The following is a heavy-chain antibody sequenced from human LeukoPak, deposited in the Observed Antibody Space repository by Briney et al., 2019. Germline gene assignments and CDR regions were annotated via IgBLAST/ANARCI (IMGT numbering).Heavy chain of an antibody. CDR1: GFSLSSPKMG. CDR3: ARIPDTTTTVSGIDY. Sequence: SGPVLVKPTETLTLTCTVSGFSLSSPKMGVSWARQPPGKALEWLAHIFSSDTKYYSTSLKSRLTISKDTSKSQVVLTMTNMDPVDTATYYCARIPDTTTTVSGIDYWGLGTLVTVSS. D-gene: IGHD4-11*01. J-gene: IGHJ4*02. CDR2: IFSSDTK. V-gene: IGHV2-26*01.